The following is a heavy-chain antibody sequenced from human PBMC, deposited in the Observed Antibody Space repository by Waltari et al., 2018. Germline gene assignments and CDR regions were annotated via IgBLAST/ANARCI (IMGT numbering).Heavy chain of an antibody. CDR2: ISWNGANT. Sequence: EVLLWESGGGVVRPGGSRRLPCAAPGFIFDDYGMVWVRQAPGKWLEWVSGISWNGANTDYADSVKGRFTISRDKAKNSLYLQMNSLRAEDTAFYYCARDKWGPDYWGQGTLVTVSS. J-gene: IGHJ4*02. CDR3: ARDKWGPDY. V-gene: IGHV3-20*04. CDR1: GFIFDDYG. D-gene: IGHD7-27*01.